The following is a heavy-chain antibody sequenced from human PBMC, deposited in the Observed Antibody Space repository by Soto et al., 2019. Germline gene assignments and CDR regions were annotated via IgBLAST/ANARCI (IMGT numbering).Heavy chain of an antibody. CDR1: GGSISSGGYY. Sequence: PSETLSLTCTVSGGSISSGGYYWSWIRQHPGKGLEWIGNIYYSGSTYYNPSLQSRVAISVDTSKNQFSLKLNSVTAADTAVYYCARRTVNIRTFYSGLKTHCFDYWGQGTLVTVSS. J-gene: IGHJ4*02. V-gene: IGHV4-39*01. CDR2: IYYSGST. CDR3: ARRTVNIRTFYSGLKTHCFDY. D-gene: IGHD6-19*01.